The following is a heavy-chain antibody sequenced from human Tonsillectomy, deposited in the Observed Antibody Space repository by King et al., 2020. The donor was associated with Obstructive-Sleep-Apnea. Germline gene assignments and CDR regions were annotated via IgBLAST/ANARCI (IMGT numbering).Heavy chain of an antibody. Sequence: QLVQSGAEVKKPGESLRISCKGSGYTFNGYWISWVRQMPGKGLEWMGRIDPSDSYTNYSPSFQGHVTISAAKSISTAYLQWSSLKASDTAMYYCARHFGGSARFDDWGQGTLATVSA. CDR1: GYTFNGYW. V-gene: IGHV5-10-1*03. D-gene: IGHD3-16*01. J-gene: IGHJ4*02. CDR2: IDPSDSYT. CDR3: ARHFGGSARFDD.